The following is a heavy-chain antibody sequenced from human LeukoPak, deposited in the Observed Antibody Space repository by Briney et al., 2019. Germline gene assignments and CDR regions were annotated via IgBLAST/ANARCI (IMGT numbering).Heavy chain of an antibody. Sequence: ASVKVSCKASGYTLTSYYMHWVRQAPGQGLEWMGIINPSGGSTSYAQKFQGRVTMTRDMSTSTDYMELSSLRSEDTAVYYCARDNSAEDTAWWFDPWGQGTLVTVSS. CDR3: ARDNSAEDTAWWFDP. CDR1: GYTLTSYY. D-gene: IGHD1-14*01. V-gene: IGHV1-46*01. CDR2: INPSGGST. J-gene: IGHJ5*02.